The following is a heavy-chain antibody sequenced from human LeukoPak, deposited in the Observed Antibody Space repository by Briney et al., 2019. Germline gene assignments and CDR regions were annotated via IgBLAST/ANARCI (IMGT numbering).Heavy chain of an antibody. CDR3: ARVYPHHYDSKAFDI. D-gene: IGHD3-22*01. V-gene: IGHV4-59*01. Sequence: SETLSLTCTVSGGSISSYYWSWIRQPPGKGLEWIGYIYYSGSTNYNPSLKSRVTISVDTSKNQFSLKLSSVTAADTAVYYCARVYPHHYDSKAFDIWGQGTMVTVSS. CDR2: IYYSGST. CDR1: GGSISSYY. J-gene: IGHJ3*02.